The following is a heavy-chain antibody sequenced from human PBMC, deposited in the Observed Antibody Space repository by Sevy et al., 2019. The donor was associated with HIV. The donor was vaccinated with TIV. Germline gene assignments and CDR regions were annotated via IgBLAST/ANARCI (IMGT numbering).Heavy chain of an antibody. Sequence: GGSLRLSCAASGFTVSSNYMSWVRQAPGKGLEWVSVIYSGGSTYYADSVKGRFTISRDNSKNTLYLQMNSLRAEDTAVYYCARGGLWFGELHAFDIWGQGTMVTVS. D-gene: IGHD3-10*01. V-gene: IGHV3-53*01. CDR2: IYSGGST. J-gene: IGHJ3*02. CDR1: GFTVSSNY. CDR3: ARGGLWFGELHAFDI.